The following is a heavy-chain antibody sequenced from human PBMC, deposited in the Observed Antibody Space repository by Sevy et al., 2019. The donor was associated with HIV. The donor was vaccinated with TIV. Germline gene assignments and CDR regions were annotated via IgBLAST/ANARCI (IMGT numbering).Heavy chain of an antibody. J-gene: IGHJ4*02. V-gene: IGHV3-53*01. CDR2: LYSGGST. CDR3: ARAGTGSYRAYFDY. CDR1: EFTVSSSY. Sequence: GGSLRLSCAASEFTVSSSYMSWVRQAPGKGLEWVSILYSGGSTYYAAFVKGRFAVSRDNSKNTLYLQMNSLRAEDTAVYYCARAGTGSYRAYFDYWGQGTLVTVSS. D-gene: IGHD1-26*01.